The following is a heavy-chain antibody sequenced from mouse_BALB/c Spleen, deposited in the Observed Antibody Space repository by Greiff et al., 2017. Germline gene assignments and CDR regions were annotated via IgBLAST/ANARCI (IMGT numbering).Heavy chain of an antibody. J-gene: IGHJ4*01. CDR3: ARDNYEGYYAMDY. CDR2: IWGDGST. Sequence: VMLVESGPGLVAPSQSLSITCTVSGFSLTGYGVNWVRQPPGKGLEWLGMIWGDGSTDYNSALKSRLSISKDNSKSQVFLKMNSLQTDDTARYYCARDNYEGYYAMDYWGQGTSVTVSS. CDR1: GFSLTGYG. V-gene: IGHV2-6-7*01. D-gene: IGHD2-1*01.